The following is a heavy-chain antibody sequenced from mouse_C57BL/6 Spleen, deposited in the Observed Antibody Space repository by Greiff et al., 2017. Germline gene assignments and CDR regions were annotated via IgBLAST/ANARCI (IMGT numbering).Heavy chain of an antibody. CDR1: GYTFTDYE. CDR3: TRSGAMGYDAAY. V-gene: IGHV1-15*01. CDR2: IDPETGGT. J-gene: IGHJ3*01. D-gene: IGHD2-2*01. Sequence: QVQLQQSGAELVRPGASVTLSCKASGYTFTDYEMHWVKQTPVHGLEWIGAIDPETGGTAYNQKFKGKAILTADKSSSTAYMELRSLTSEDSAVYYCTRSGAMGYDAAYWGQGTLVTVSA.